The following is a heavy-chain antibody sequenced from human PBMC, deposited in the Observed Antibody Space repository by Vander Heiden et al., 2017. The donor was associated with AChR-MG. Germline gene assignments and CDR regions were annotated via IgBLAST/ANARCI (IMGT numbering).Heavy chain of an antibody. J-gene: IGHJ4*02. D-gene: IGHD2-15*01. CDR1: GGTFSSYA. Sequence: SSVKVSCKASGGTFSSYAISWVRQAPGQGLEWMGGIIPIFGTANYAQKFQGRVTITADESTSTAYMELSSLRSEDTAVYYCARKDRYCSGGSCPVDYWGQGTLVTVSS. V-gene: IGHV1-69*01. CDR3: ARKDRYCSGGSCPVDY. CDR2: IIPIFGTA.